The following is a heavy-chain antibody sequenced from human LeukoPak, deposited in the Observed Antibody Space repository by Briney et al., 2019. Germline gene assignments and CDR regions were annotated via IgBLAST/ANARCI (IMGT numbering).Heavy chain of an antibody. D-gene: IGHD6-13*01. J-gene: IGHJ4*02. CDR3: ASSRVIAAAGRDLDY. V-gene: IGHV5-51*01. CDR2: IYPGDSDT. Sequence: GESLKISCKGSGYSFTSYWIGWVRQMPGKGLEWMGIIYPGDSDTRYSPSFQGQVTISADKSISTAYLQWSSLKASDTAMYYCASSRVIAAAGRDLDYWGQGTLVTVSS. CDR1: GYSFTSYW.